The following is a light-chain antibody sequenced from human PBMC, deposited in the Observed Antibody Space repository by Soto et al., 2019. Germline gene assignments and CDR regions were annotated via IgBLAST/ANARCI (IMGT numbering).Light chain of an antibody. CDR1: QSVSSY. CDR3: QQRRYWPVT. V-gene: IGKV3-11*01. CDR2: DAS. Sequence: EIALTQSPAILSMSPGERATLSCRASQSVSSYFAWYQQKPGQAPRLLIYDASNRATGVPARFSGSGSGTDFTLTIGSLEPEDFAVYYCQQRRYWPVTFGQGTKV. J-gene: IGKJ1*01.